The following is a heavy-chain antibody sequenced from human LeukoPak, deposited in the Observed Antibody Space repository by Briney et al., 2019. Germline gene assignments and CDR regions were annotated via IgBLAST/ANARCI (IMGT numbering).Heavy chain of an antibody. Sequence: ASVKVSCKASGYTFTSFGISWVRQAPGQGLEWMGCISANNGNTKYGQKLQGRVTTTTDTSTSTAYMELRSLGSDDTAVYYCARDSNVAYSSGWYPGYWGQGTLVTVSS. J-gene: IGHJ4*02. CDR3: ARDSNVAYSSGWYPGY. CDR2: ISANNGNT. CDR1: GYTFTSFG. V-gene: IGHV1-18*01. D-gene: IGHD6-19*01.